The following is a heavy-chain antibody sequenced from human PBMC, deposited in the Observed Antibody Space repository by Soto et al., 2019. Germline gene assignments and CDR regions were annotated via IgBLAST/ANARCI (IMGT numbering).Heavy chain of an antibody. CDR2: ISYDGRNK. V-gene: IGHV3-30*04. D-gene: IGHD6-6*01. CDR1: GFTFSTYA. CDR3: AREGAEYSTSSEWDY. J-gene: IGHJ4*02. Sequence: QVQVVQSGGGVVQPGRSLRLSCAASGFTFSTYAMLWARQPPGKGLEWVAVISYDGRNKFYADSVKGRFTISRDNSENTLYLQMNSLRPEDTAVYYCAREGAEYSTSSEWDYWGQGTLVTVSS.